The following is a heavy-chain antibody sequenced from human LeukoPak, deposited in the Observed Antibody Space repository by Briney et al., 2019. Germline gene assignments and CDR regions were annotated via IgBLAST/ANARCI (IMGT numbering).Heavy chain of an antibody. CDR2: IIPIFGTP. CDR1: GGTFNTYA. CDR3: ARIEGDSGVLFY. V-gene: IGHV1-69*06. D-gene: IGHD2-21*02. J-gene: IGHJ4*02. Sequence: SVKVSCKASGGTFNTYAINWVRQAPEHGLEWMGRIIPIFGTPHYAQKFQGRVTITADRSTSTAYMELSSLKSDDTAVYYCARIEGDSGVLFYWGQGTLVTV.